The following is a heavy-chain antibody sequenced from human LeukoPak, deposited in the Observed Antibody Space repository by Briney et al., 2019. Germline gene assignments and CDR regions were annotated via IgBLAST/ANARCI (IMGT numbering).Heavy chain of an antibody. CDR3: AKEGGAAGHFDY. CDR1: GFTFSSYA. V-gene: IGHV3-23*01. CDR2: ISGSGGST. J-gene: IGHJ4*02. D-gene: IGHD6-13*01. Sequence: GGTLRLSCAASGFTFSSYAMSWVRQAPGKGLEWVPAISGSGGSTYYADSVKGRFTISRDNSKNTLYLQMNSLRAEDTAVYYCAKEGGAAGHFDYWGQGTLVTVSS.